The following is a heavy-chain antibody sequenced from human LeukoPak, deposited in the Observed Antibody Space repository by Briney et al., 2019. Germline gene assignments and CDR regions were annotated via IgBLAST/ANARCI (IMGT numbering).Heavy chain of an antibody. Sequence: SGGSLRLSCAASGFTFSSYAMHWVRQAPRKGLAWVAVISYDGSNKYYADSVKGRFTISRDNSKNTLYLLMNSLRAEDTAVYYCARVATMVRGVIGYFDYWGQGTLVTVSS. J-gene: IGHJ4*02. CDR3: ARVATMVRGVIGYFDY. V-gene: IGHV3-30*04. D-gene: IGHD3-10*01. CDR2: ISYDGSNK. CDR1: GFTFSSYA.